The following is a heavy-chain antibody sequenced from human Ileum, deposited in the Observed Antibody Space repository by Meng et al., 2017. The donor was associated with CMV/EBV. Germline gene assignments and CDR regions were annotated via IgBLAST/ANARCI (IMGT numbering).Heavy chain of an antibody. CDR1: GLTFSGAD. V-gene: IGHV3-73*01. J-gene: IGHJ4*02. D-gene: IGHD3-10*01. Sequence: GGSLRLSCVASGLTFSGADMDWVRQVSGKGLEWVGRVGMKSNRYATEYAASVKDRFTISRDDSKNTAYLQMRSLKTEDTARYYCIHYGSGSHSTDHWGQGTLVTVSS. CDR3: IHYGSGSHSTDH. CDR2: VGMKSNRYAT.